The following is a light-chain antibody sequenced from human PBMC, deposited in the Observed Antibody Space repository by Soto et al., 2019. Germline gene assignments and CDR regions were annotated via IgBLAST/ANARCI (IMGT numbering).Light chain of an antibody. Sequence: AIQLTQSPSSLSASVGDRVIITCRASQGISSALAWYQQKPGKPPKPLIFDVSRLESGVPSRFSGSGSGTDFTLTISSLQPEDFATYYCQQFNNYPLTFGGGTKVDIK. CDR3: QQFNNYPLT. CDR1: QGISSA. CDR2: DVS. V-gene: IGKV1D-13*01. J-gene: IGKJ4*01.